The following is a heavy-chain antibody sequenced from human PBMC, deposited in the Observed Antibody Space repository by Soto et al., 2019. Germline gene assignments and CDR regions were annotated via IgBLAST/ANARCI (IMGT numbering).Heavy chain of an antibody. Sequence: SVKVSCKASGGTFSSYTISWVRQAPGQGLEWMGRIIPILGIANYAQKFQGRVTITADKSTSTAYMELSSLRSEDTAVYYCARDATMVRGVIIYWGQGTLVTVSS. CDR1: GGTFSSYT. D-gene: IGHD3-10*01. V-gene: IGHV1-69*04. J-gene: IGHJ4*02. CDR3: ARDATMVRGVIIY. CDR2: IIPILGIA.